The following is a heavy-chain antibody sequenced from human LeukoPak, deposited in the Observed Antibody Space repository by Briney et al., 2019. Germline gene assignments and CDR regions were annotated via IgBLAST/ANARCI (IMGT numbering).Heavy chain of an antibody. J-gene: IGHJ6*03. CDR1: GYSLTGFY. V-gene: IGHV1-2*02. CDR2: INPNSGDT. D-gene: IGHD1-1*01. Sequence: ASVKVSCKASGYSLTGFYLYWLRQAPGQGPQWMGWINPNSGDTNYAQKYEGRVSMTRDTSISTAYMELSGLSFDDTAVYYCARGVRRSAGKLHRSGNYYMDVWGKGTTVIVSS. CDR3: ARGVRRSAGKLHRSGNYYMDV.